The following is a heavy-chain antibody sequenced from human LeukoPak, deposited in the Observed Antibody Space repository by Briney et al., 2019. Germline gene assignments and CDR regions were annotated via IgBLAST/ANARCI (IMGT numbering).Heavy chain of an antibody. J-gene: IGHJ3*02. V-gene: IGHV3-23*01. CDR2: ISGSGGST. D-gene: IGHD3-22*01. CDR3: AKADATMIVVVSPLLFDI. Sequence: GGCLRLSCASSGFTFSSYAMSWVRQAPGKGMDSVSAISGSGGSTYYADSVKGRFTISRDNSKNTLYLQMNSLRAEDTAVYYCAKADATMIVVVSPLLFDIWGQGTMVTVSS. CDR1: GFTFSSYA.